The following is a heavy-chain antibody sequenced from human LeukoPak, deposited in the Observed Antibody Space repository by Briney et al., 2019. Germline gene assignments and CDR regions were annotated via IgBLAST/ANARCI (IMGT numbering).Heavy chain of an antibody. CDR2: ISVSGGII. CDR3: AREASYSSSWATFDN. V-gene: IGHV3-48*01. Sequence: PGGSLRLSCAASGFTFSSYGMTWVRQAPGKGLEWISYISVSGGIIYYADSVRGRFTISRDNAKNSLFLQMNSLTVEDTAVYYCAREASYSSSWATFDNWGQGTLVTV. D-gene: IGHD6-13*01. J-gene: IGHJ4*02. CDR1: GFTFSSYG.